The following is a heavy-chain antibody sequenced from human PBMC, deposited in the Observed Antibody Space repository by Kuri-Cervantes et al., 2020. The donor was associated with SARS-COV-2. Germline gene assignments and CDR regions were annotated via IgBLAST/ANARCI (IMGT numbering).Heavy chain of an antibody. J-gene: IGHJ5*02. Sequence: ETLSLTCAASRFRFSSYDMAWVRQAPGKGLEWVSGISGSGGTTYYADSVKGRFTISRDNSKNTLYLQVNSVRAEDTAVYYCAKDTLLWTPXGHNWFDPWGQGTLVTVSS. CDR3: AKDTLLWTPXGHNWFDP. D-gene: IGHD3/OR15-3a*01. V-gene: IGHV3-23*01. CDR1: RFRFSSYD. CDR2: ISGSGGTT.